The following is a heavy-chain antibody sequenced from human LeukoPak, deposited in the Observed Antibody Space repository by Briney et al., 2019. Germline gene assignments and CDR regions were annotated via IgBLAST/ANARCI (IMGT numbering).Heavy chain of an antibody. J-gene: IGHJ4*02. CDR2: INHSGCT. Sequence: SETLSLTCAVYGGSFSGYYWSWIRQPPGKGLEWIGEINHSGCTNYNPSLKSRVTISVDTSKNQFSLKLSSVTAADTAVYYCVRGVLLDYWGQGTLVTVSS. CDR3: VRGVLLDY. D-gene: IGHD3-10*01. CDR1: GGSFSGYY. V-gene: IGHV4-34*01.